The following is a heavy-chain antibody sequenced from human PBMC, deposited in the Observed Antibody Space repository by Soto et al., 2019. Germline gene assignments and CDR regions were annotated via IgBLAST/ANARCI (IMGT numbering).Heavy chain of an antibody. CDR3: VKADTILRRRYFDL. CDR2: ISFSDGGT. CDR1: GFTFSSYA. J-gene: IGHJ2*01. D-gene: IGHD3-3*01. Sequence: EEQLLESGGGLIQPGGSLRLACAASGFTFSSYAMTWVRQAPGKGLEWVSSISFSDGGTYYAASVKGRFTISRDNSKKPLFLQMICLRVEDTAVYYCVKADTILRRRYFDLWGRGTLVTVPS. V-gene: IGHV3-23*01.